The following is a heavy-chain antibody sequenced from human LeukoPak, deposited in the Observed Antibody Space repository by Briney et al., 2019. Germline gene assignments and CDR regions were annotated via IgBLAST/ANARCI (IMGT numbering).Heavy chain of an antibody. CDR1: GFTFSSYG. CDR2: IWYDGSNK. CDR3: ARVELELRGGFDY. V-gene: IGHV3-33*01. J-gene: IGHJ4*02. Sequence: GGSLRLSCAASGFTFSSYGMHWVRQAPGKGLEWVAAIWYDGSNKYYADSVKGRFTISRDNSKNTLYLQMNSLRAEDTAVYYCARVELELRGGFDYWGQGTLVTVSS. D-gene: IGHD1-7*01.